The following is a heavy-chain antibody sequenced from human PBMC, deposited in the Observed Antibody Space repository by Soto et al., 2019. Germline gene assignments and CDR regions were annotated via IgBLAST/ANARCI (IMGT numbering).Heavy chain of an antibody. J-gene: IGHJ5*02. CDR2: MSHSGGT. CDR1: GGSVSSGRYY. Sequence: PSETLSLTCAVYGGSVSSGRYYWSWIRQPPGMGLEWIGEMSHSGGTHFNPSLKSRVTISVDTSKNQFSLKMSSVTAADTALYYCARHEQNLLNWFGPWGPGTLVTVSS. CDR3: ARHEQNLLNWFGP. V-gene: IGHV4-34*01.